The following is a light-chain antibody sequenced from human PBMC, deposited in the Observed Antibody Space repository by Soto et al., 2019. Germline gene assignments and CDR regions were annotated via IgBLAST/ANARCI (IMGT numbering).Light chain of an antibody. CDR1: QSVSSN. CDR3: QQYNNWPPWT. J-gene: IGKJ1*01. V-gene: IGKV3-15*01. CDR2: GAS. Sequence: EIVMTQSPATLSVSPGERATLSCRASQSVSSNLAWYQQKPGQAPRLLIYGASTRATGIPARFSGSGSGTEFTLTISSLQSEDFAVYYCQQYNNWPPWTLGQWTMVEIK.